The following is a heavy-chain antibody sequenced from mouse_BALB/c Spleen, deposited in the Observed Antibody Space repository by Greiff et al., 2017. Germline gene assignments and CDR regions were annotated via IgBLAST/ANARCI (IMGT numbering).Heavy chain of an antibody. Sequence: ELARPGASVKMSCKASGYTFTSYWINWIKQRPGQGLEWIGRIAPGSGSTYYNEMFKGKATLTVDTSSSTAYIQLSSLSSEDSAVYFCAIYYGNDWYFDVWGAGTTVTVSS. D-gene: IGHD2-1*01. CDR3: AIYYGNDWYFDV. CDR1: GYTFTSYW. CDR2: IAPGSGST. V-gene: IGHV1S41*01. J-gene: IGHJ1*01.